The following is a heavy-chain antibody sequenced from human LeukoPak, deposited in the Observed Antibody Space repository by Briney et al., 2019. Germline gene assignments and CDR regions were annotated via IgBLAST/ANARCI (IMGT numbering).Heavy chain of an antibody. V-gene: IGHV4-39*01. D-gene: IGHD3-16*01. CDR3: ARRLIGGLGKGYFDY. CDR2: IYYSGST. Sequence: SQTLSLTCTVSGGSISSGGYYWGWIRQPPGKGLEWIGSIYYSGSTYYNPSLKSRVTISVDTSKNQFSLKLSSVTAADTAVYYCARRLIGGLGKGYFDYWGQGTLVTVSS. CDR1: GGSISSGGYY. J-gene: IGHJ4*02.